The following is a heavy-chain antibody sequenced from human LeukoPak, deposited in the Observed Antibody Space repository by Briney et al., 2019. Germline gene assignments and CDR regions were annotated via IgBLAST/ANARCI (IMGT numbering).Heavy chain of an antibody. D-gene: IGHD2-2*03. CDR2: IYYSGST. J-gene: IGHJ5*02. Sequence: SETLSLTCTVSGGSISSSSYYWGWIRQPPGKWLEWIGSIYYSGSTYYNPSLKSRVTISVDTSKNQFSLKLSSVTAADTAVYYGARHGGYCSSTSCRRNWFDPWGQGTPVTVSS. CDR1: GGSISSSSYY. CDR3: ARHGGYCSSTSCRRNWFDP. V-gene: IGHV4-39*01.